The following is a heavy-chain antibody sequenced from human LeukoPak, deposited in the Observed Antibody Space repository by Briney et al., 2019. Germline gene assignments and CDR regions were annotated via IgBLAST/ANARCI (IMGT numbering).Heavy chain of an antibody. J-gene: IGHJ4*02. CDR3: ARWYYDILTGYYVHFDY. V-gene: IGHV4-39*01. CDR1: GCTISSNSYY. CDR2: IYYSGST. D-gene: IGHD3-9*01. Sequence: SETLSLTCTVSGCTISSNSYYWVWIRQPPGKGLEWIGSIYYSGSTYYNPSLKSRVTISVDTSKNQFSLKLSSVTATDTAVYYCARWYYDILTGYYVHFDYWGQGTLVTVSS.